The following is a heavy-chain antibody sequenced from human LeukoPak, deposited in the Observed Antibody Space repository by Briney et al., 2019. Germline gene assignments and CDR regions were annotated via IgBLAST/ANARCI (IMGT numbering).Heavy chain of an antibody. J-gene: IGHJ4*02. CDR2: VYYSGST. V-gene: IGHV4-39*01. CDR3: ARQGGDNGYYYFHF. D-gene: IGHD4-17*01. CDR1: GGSIRSSHYY. Sequence: PSETLSLTCSVSGGSIRSSHYYWGWIRQPPGQGLEWIASVYYSGSTYYTPSLRSRVTISIDTSKNQFSLKLTSVTAADTAVFYCARQGGDNGYYYFHFWGQGTLVTVSS.